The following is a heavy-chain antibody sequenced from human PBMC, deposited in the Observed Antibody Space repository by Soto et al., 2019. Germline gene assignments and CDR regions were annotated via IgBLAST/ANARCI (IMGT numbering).Heavy chain of an antibody. CDR2: ISGSGGST. D-gene: IGHD3-9*01. V-gene: IGHV3-23*01. Sequence: GGSLRLSCAASGFTFSSYAMSWVRQAPGKGLEWVSAISGSGGSTYYADSVKGRFTISREKSKNTQYLQIYSLRAEDTAVYYCAKDGAGLRYFDWLLLDRWGMDVWGQGTTVTVSS. CDR3: AKDGAGLRYFDWLLLDRWGMDV. J-gene: IGHJ6*02. CDR1: GFTFSSYA.